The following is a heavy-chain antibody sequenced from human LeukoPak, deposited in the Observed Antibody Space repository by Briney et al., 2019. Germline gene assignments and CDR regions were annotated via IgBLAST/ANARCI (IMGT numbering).Heavy chain of an antibody. CDR1: GFSFRSHG. CDR2: IWYDGSNQ. J-gene: IGHJ4*02. D-gene: IGHD1-1*01. V-gene: IGHV3-33*01. Sequence: GGSLRLSCAASGFSFRSHGMHWVRQAPGKGLEWVAVIWYDGSNQYYADSVKGRFTISRDNSKNMVFLQMNNLRVDDTAVYYCARDTTARYLDYWGQGALVIVSS. CDR3: ARDTTARYLDY.